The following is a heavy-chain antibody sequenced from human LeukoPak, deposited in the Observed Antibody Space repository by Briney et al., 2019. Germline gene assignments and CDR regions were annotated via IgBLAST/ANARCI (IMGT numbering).Heavy chain of an antibody. CDR3: AAGYPLLGYFDY. V-gene: IGHV4-59*08. Sequence: SETLSLTCTVSGGSISSYYWSWIRQPPGKGLEWIGYIYYSGSTNYNPSLKSRVTTSVDTSKNQFSLKLSSVTAADTAVYYCAAGYPLLGYFDYWGQGTLVTVSS. J-gene: IGHJ4*02. CDR1: GGSISSYY. CDR2: IYYSGST. D-gene: IGHD1-1*01.